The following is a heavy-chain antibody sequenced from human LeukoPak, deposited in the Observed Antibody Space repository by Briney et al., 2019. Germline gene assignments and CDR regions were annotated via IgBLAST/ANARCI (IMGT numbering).Heavy chain of an antibody. CDR1: RFIFSDYS. Sequence: GGSLRLSCAASRFIFSDYSMNWVRQAPGKGLEWVSSISSDSGYIYYADSVRGRFTVSRDNAKSSLFLQMNSLRDDDTAVYYCARVHCSGRGCFQRYDGFHIWGQGTVVTVSS. D-gene: IGHD2-15*01. J-gene: IGHJ3*02. V-gene: IGHV3-21*01. CDR3: ARVHCSGRGCFQRYDGFHI. CDR2: ISSDSGYI.